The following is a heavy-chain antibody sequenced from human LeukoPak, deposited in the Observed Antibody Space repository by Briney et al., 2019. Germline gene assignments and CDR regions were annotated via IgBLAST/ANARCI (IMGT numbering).Heavy chain of an antibody. CDR2: ISGSGGST. CDR3: AKAEGYDFAPFDY. D-gene: IGHD3-3*01. J-gene: IGHJ4*02. Sequence: GGSLRLSCAASGFTFSSYAMSWVRQAPGKGLEWVSAISGSGGSTYYADSVKGRFAISRDNSKNTLYLQMNSLRAEDTAVYYCAKAEGYDFAPFDYWGQGTLVTVSS. V-gene: IGHV3-23*01. CDR1: GFTFSSYA.